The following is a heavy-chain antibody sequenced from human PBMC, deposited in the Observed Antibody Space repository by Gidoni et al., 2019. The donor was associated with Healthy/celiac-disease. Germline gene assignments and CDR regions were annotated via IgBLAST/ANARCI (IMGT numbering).Heavy chain of an antibody. V-gene: IGHV3-33*01. CDR3: ARGKDIVVVPAAISYDLLFSSYMDV. CDR1: GFTFSSYG. Sequence: QVQLVESGGGVFQPGRSLRLSCAASGFTFSSYGRHWVRPAPGKGRGGVAVRWYGGSTTYHAASVHGLFTISRYNSTHSLYLQMNSLRAEYTAVYYCARGKDIVVVPAAISYDLLFSSYMDVWGKGTTVTVSS. D-gene: IGHD2-2*02. J-gene: IGHJ6*03. CDR2: RWYGGSTT.